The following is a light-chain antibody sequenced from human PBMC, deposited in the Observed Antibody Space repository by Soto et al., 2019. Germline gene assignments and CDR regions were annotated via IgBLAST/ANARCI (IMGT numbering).Light chain of an antibody. V-gene: IGKV3-15*01. J-gene: IGKJ1*01. Sequence: EIVMTQSPATLSVSPGERATLSCRASQSVSSDLAWYQQKPGQAPRLLIYGASTRATGFPARFSGSGSGTEFTLTISSLQSEDFAVYYCQQYNNWPWTFGQGT. CDR2: GAS. CDR1: QSVSSD. CDR3: QQYNNWPWT.